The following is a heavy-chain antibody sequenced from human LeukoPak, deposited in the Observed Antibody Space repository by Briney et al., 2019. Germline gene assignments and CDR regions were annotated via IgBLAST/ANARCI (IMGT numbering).Heavy chain of an antibody. CDR3: AKDQKSIAATGYDY. V-gene: IGHV3-23*01. CDR2: ISGSGGST. Sequence: GSLRLSCAASGFTFSSNYMTWVRQGPGKGLEWVSTISGSGGSTYYADSVKGRFTISRDNSKNTLFLQMNSLRADDTAVYFCAKDQKSIAATGYDYWGQGTLVTVSS. D-gene: IGHD6-13*01. J-gene: IGHJ4*02. CDR1: GFTFSSNY.